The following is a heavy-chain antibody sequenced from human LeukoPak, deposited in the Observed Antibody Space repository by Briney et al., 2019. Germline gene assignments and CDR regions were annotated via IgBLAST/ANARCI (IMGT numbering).Heavy chain of an antibody. CDR3: ARASGSGSVSSPYYFDY. CDR2: MNPNSGNT. CDR1: GYTFNSYG. Sequence: ASVKVSCKASGYTFNSYGISWVRQAPGQGLEWMGWMNPNSGNTGYAQKFQGRVTINRNTSISTAYMELSSLRSEDTAVYYCARASGSGSVSSPYYFDYWGQGTLVSVSS. J-gene: IGHJ4*02. D-gene: IGHD3-10*01. V-gene: IGHV1-8*01.